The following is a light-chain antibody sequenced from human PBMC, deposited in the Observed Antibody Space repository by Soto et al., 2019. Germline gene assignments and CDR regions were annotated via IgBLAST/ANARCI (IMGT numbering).Light chain of an antibody. Sequence: QSVLTQPASVSGSPGQSITISCTGTSSDVGGYNYVSWYQHHPGKAPKLMISEVSNRPSGVSNRFSGSKSGNTASLTISGLQAEDEADYYCSSYTTSSTLVFGTGTKLTVL. CDR3: SSYTTSSTLV. J-gene: IGLJ1*01. CDR2: EVS. CDR1: SSDVGGYNY. V-gene: IGLV2-14*01.